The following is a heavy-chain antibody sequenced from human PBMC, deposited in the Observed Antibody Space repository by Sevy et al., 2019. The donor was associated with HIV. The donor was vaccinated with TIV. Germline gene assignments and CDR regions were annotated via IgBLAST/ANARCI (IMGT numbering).Heavy chain of an antibody. CDR3: AGVPRGQLWYSGSLGGYYYHMDV. CDR1: GGSVSSGTYY. D-gene: IGHD3-16*01. Sequence: SETLSLSCSVSGGSVSSGTYYWSWIRQPPGKGLEWIGHIYKTGSTYYKLSLQSRVTISVDTSTNQFSLRLRSVTAADTAVYYCAGVPRGQLWYSGSLGGYYYHMDVWGKGTTVTVSS. CDR2: IYKTGST. V-gene: IGHV4-61*01. J-gene: IGHJ6*03.